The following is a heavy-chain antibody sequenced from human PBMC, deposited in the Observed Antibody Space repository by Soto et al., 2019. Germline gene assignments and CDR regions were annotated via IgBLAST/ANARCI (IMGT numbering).Heavy chain of an antibody. CDR3: ASDFSWKNDAFDI. CDR2: VYSGGST. J-gene: IGHJ3*02. D-gene: IGHD1-1*01. CDR1: GFTVTTNY. V-gene: IGHV3-66*01. Sequence: EVQLVESGGGLVQPGGSLRLSCAASGFTVTTNYMSWVRQPPGKGLEWVSVVYSGGSTYYADSVKGRFTVSRDNSKNTLYLQMNSLRAEETAVYYCASDFSWKNDAFDIWGQGTVVTVSS.